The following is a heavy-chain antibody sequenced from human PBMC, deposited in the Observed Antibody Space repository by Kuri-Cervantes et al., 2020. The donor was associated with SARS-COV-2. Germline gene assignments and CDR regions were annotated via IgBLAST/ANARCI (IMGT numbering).Heavy chain of an antibody. J-gene: IGHJ4*02. D-gene: IGHD2/OR15-2a*01. CDR2: IYTSGST. CDR1: GGPISSYY. CDR3: ARFFLWSFDY. Sequence: ESLKISCTVSGGPISSYYWSWIRQPAGKGLEWIGRIYTSGSTNYNPSLKSRVTMSVDTPKNQFSLKLSSVTAADTAVYYCARFFLWSFDYWGQGTLVTVSS. V-gene: IGHV4-4*07.